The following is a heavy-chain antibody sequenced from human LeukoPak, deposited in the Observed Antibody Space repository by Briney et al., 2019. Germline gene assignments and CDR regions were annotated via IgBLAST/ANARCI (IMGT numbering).Heavy chain of an antibody. J-gene: IGHJ4*02. V-gene: IGHV1-69*01. CDR1: GGTFISYA. D-gene: IGHD5-24*01. Sequence: SVKVSCKASGGTFISYAISWVRQAPGQGLEWMGGIIPIFGTANYAQKFQGRVTITADESTSTAYMELSSLRSEDTAVYYCARGRGDGYNYHFDYWGQGTLVTVSS. CDR3: ARGRGDGYNYHFDY. CDR2: IIPIFGTA.